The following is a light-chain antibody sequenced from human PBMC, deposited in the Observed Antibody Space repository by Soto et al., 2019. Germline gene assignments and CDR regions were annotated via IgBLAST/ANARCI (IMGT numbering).Light chain of an antibody. Sequence: QSALTQPPSASGSPGQSVTISCTGTSSDVGGYNYVSWYQQLPGKAPQLMIYEVSKWPSGVPDRFSGSKSGNTASLTVSGLQAEDEADYYCSSYGGSNNYVFGTGTKLTVL. J-gene: IGLJ1*01. CDR3: SSYGGSNNYV. V-gene: IGLV2-8*01. CDR1: SSDVGGYNY. CDR2: EVS.